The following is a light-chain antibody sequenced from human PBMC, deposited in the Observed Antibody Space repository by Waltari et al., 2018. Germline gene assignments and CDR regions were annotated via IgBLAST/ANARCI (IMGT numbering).Light chain of an antibody. CDR1: PSISIY. CDR3: QQYYDGRT. CDR2: HAS. J-gene: IGKJ2*01. Sequence: THPSRASPSISIYLAWFQQQPGHAPRLLIYHASTRATGIPARLSGSGSGTEFTLTISSLQSEDFAVYYCQQYYDGRTFGQGTKLEIK. V-gene: IGKV3-15*01.